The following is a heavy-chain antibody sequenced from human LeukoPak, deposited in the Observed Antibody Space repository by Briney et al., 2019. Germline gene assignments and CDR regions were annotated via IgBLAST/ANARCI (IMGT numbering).Heavy chain of an antibody. CDR2: IKQDGSEK. V-gene: IGHV3-7*01. D-gene: IGHD6-13*01. Sequence: PGGSLRLSCAASGFTFSSYWMSWVRQAPGKGLERVANIKQDGSEKYYVDSVKGRFTISRDNAKNSLYLQMNSLRAEDTAVYYCARSYSSSWHYFDYWGQGTLVTVSS. CDR3: ARSYSSSWHYFDY. J-gene: IGHJ4*02. CDR1: GFTFSSYW.